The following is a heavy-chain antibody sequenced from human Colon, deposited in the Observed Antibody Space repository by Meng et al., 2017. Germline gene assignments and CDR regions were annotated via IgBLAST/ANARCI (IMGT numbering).Heavy chain of an antibody. Sequence: QVHLQESGPGLVQPSETLSLTGSVSGYSISTAYYWGWIWQTPGKGLEWIASIDRSGTTYYNPSLESRVTISVDTSKNHFSLRLNSVTAADTAVYFCARTIYSSSVDYWGQGTLVTVSS. V-gene: IGHV4-38-2*01. J-gene: IGHJ4*02. D-gene: IGHD3-22*01. CDR2: IDRSGTT. CDR1: GYSISTAYY. CDR3: ARTIYSSSVDY.